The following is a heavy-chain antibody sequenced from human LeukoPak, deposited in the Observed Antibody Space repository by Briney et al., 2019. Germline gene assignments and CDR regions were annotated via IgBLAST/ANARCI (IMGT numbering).Heavy chain of an antibody. D-gene: IGHD3-10*01. Sequence: PGGSLRLSCAASGFTFSSYGMSWVRQAPGKGLEWVSAISGSGGSTYYADSVKGRFTISRDNSKNTLYLQMNSLRAEDTAVYYCAKAHLSKYGSGSYSLDYWGQGTLVTVSS. CDR1: GFTFSSYG. CDR2: ISGSGGST. CDR3: AKAHLSKYGSGSYSLDY. V-gene: IGHV3-23*01. J-gene: IGHJ4*02.